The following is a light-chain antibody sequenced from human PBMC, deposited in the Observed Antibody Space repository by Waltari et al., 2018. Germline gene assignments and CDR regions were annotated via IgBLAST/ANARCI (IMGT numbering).Light chain of an antibody. CDR3: SSYTSSSTLV. Sequence: QSALTQPASVSGSPGQSITIPCTGTSSDVGGYNHVSWYQQHPGKAPKLMIYDVNNRPSGVSNRFSGSKSGNTASLTISGLQAEDEADYFCSSYTSSSTLVFGGGTKLTVL. V-gene: IGLV2-14*03. CDR1: SSDVGGYNH. J-gene: IGLJ2*01. CDR2: DVN.